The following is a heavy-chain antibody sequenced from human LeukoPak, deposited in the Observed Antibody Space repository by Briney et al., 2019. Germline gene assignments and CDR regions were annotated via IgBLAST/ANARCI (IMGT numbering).Heavy chain of an antibody. Sequence: GGSLRLSCAASGFTFSSYAMSWVRQAPGKGLGWVSAISGSGGSTYYADSVKGRFTISRDNSKNTLYLQMNSLRAEDTAVYYCAKDSAGSTYYDFWSGYYGYDYWGQGTLVTVSS. CDR3: AKDSAGSTYYDFWSGYYGYDY. CDR1: GFTFSSYA. V-gene: IGHV3-23*01. CDR2: ISGSGGST. J-gene: IGHJ4*02. D-gene: IGHD3-3*01.